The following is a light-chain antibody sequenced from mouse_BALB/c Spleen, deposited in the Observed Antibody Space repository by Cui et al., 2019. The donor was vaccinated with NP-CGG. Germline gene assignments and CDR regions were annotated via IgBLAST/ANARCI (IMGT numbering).Light chain of an antibody. CDR1: TGAVTTSNY. J-gene: IGLJ1*01. Sequence: QAVVTQESALTTSPGETVTLTCRSSTGAVTTSNYANWVQEKPDHLFTGLIGGTNNRVPGVPARFSGSLIGDKAALTITGAQTEDEAIYFCVLWYSNHWVFGGGTKVTVL. V-gene: IGLV1*01. CDR2: GTN. CDR3: VLWYSNHWV.